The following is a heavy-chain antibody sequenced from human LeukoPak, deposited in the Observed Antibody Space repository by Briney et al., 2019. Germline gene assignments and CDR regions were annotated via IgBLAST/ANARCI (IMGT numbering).Heavy chain of an antibody. CDR2: IYHSGST. CDR3: ASTPYNWNYTPHFDY. CDR1: GRSISSGGYS. D-gene: IGHD1-7*01. V-gene: IGHV4-30-2*01. Sequence: SQTLSLTYAVSGRSISSGGYSWTWIRQPPGKGLEWIGYIYHSGSTYYNPSLKSRVTISVDRSKNQFSLKLSSVTAADTAVYYCASTPYNWNYTPHFDYWGQGTLVTVSS. J-gene: IGHJ4*02.